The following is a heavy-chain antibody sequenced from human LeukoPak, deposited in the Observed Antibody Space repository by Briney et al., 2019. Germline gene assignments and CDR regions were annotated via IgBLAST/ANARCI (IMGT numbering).Heavy chain of an antibody. CDR2: IYYSGST. CDR1: GGSISSGGYY. CDR3: GREKMNSGVYLNLKA. D-gene: IGHD3-22*01. V-gene: IGHV4-31*03. J-gene: IGHJ4*02. Sequence: SETLSLTCTVSGGSISSGGYYWSWIRQHPRKGLEWIGYIYYSGSTYYNPSLKSRVTISVDTSKNQFSLKLSSVTAADTAVYSGGREKMNSGVYLNLKAGGREPLVTVSS.